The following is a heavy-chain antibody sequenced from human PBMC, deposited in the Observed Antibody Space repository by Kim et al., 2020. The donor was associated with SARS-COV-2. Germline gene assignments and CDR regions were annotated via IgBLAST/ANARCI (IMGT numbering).Heavy chain of an antibody. CDR2: INHSGST. CDR3: ARGVGRMVRGVREY. Sequence: SETLSLTCAVYGGSFSGYYWSWIRQPPGKGLEWIGEINHSGSTNYNPSLKSRVTISVDTSKNQFSLKLSSVTAADTAVYYCARGVGRMVRGVREYWGQGT. CDR1: GGSFSGYY. J-gene: IGHJ4*02. V-gene: IGHV4-34*01. D-gene: IGHD3-10*01.